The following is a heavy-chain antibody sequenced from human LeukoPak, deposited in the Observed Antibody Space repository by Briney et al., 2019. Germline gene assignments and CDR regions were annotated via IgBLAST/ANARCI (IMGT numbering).Heavy chain of an antibody. CDR3: ARDKIVGATYFDY. Sequence: ASVKVSCKASGYTFTSYYMHWVRQAPGQGLEWMGIINPSGGSTSYAQKFRGRATMTRDMSTSTDYMELSSLRSEDTAVYYCARDKIVGATYFDYWGQGTLVTVSS. CDR2: INPSGGST. CDR1: GYTFTSYY. J-gene: IGHJ4*02. D-gene: IGHD1-26*01. V-gene: IGHV1-46*01.